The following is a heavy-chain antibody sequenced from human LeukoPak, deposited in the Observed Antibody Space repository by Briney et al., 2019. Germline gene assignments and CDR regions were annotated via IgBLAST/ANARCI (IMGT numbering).Heavy chain of an antibody. J-gene: IGHJ4*02. D-gene: IGHD5-12*01. CDR2: INTNTGNP. Sequence: ASVKVSCKASGYTFTSYGISWVRQAPGQGLEWMGWINTNTGNPTYAQGFTGRFVFSLDTSVSTAYLQISSLKAEDTAVYYCARALVAPYLDYWGQGTLVTVSS. CDR1: GYTFTSYG. CDR3: ARALVAPYLDY. V-gene: IGHV7-4-1*02.